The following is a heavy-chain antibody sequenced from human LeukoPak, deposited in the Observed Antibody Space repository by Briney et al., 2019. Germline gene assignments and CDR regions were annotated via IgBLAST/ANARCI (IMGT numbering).Heavy chain of an antibody. V-gene: IGHV1-46*01. CDR3: ARDNSVGNTAWWFDP. J-gene: IGHJ5*02. CDR1: GYTFTSYG. CDR2: INPSGSRT. D-gene: IGHD1-26*01. Sequence: GASVKVSCKASGYTFTSYGISWVRQAPGQGLEWMGLINPSGSRTTYAQKFQGRVTMSRDMSTTTDYMELSSLTSDDTAVYYCARDNSVGNTAWWFDPWGQGTLVTVSS.